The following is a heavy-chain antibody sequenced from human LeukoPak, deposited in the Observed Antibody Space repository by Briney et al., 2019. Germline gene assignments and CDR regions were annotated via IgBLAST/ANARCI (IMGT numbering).Heavy chain of an antibody. J-gene: IGHJ4*02. D-gene: IGHD1-14*01. CDR3: ARPSGGTPFKRFDY. V-gene: IGHV4-34*01. CDR1: GFTFSSYS. CDR2: IGHNGTT. Sequence: GSLRLSCAASGFTFSSYSMNWIRQPPGKGLEWIGEIGHNGTTNYNPSLKGRVTISLDTSKNQFSLKLTSVTAADTAVYYCARPSGGTPFKRFDYWGEGTLVTVSS.